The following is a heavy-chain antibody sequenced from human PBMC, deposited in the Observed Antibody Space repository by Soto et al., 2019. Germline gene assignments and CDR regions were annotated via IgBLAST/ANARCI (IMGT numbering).Heavy chain of an antibody. J-gene: IGHJ3*02. CDR3: ARLTCSNTRCLKLNGFDI. CDR1: GGSISSGDYY. Sequence: SETLSLTCTVSGGSISSGDYYWSWIRQPPGKGLEWIGYIYYSGSTYYNPSLKSRVTISVDTSKNQFSMKLNSVTAADTAVYYCARLTCSNTRCLKLNGFDIWGQGTMVTVSS. D-gene: IGHD3-3*01. CDR2: IYYSGST. V-gene: IGHV4-30-4*02.